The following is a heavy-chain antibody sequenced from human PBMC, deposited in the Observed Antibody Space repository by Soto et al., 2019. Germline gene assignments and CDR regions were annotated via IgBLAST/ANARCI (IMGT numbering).Heavy chain of an antibody. CDR2: ISAYNGNT. CDR3: ARDYDILTGTNWFDP. V-gene: IGHV1-18*01. J-gene: IGHJ5*02. CDR1: GYTFTSYG. D-gene: IGHD3-9*01. Sequence: ASVKVSCKASGYTFTSYGISWVRQAPGQGLEWMGWISAYNGNTNYAQKLQGRVTMTTDTSTSTAYMELRSLRSDDTAVYYCARDYDILTGTNWFDPWGQGTLVTVSS.